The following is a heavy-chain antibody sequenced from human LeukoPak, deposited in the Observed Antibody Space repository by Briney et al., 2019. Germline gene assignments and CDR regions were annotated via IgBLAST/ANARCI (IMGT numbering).Heavy chain of an antibody. J-gene: IGHJ4*02. CDR1: GFTFSSYC. CDR3: ARDTGDGDFDY. Sequence: GGSLRLSCAASGFTFSSYCMNWVRQAPGKGLEWVSYINSSSSTIYYADSVKGLITISRDNAKNSLYLQMNSLGDEDTAVYYCARDTGDGDFDYWGQGTLVTVSS. D-gene: IGHD4-17*01. CDR2: INSSSSTI. V-gene: IGHV3-48*02.